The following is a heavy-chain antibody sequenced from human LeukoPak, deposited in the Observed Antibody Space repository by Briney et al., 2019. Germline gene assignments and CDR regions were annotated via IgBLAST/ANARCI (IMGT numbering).Heavy chain of an antibody. CDR1: GFTFSSYS. V-gene: IGHV3-21*01. D-gene: IGHD4-17*01. Sequence: GGSLRLSCAASGFTFSSYSMNWVRQAPGKGLEWVSSISSSSSYIYYADSVKGRFTISRDNAKNSLYLQMNSLRAEDTAVYYCARDPGYGDYGKRYSDYWGQGTLVTVSS. J-gene: IGHJ4*02. CDR2: ISSSSSYI. CDR3: ARDPGYGDYGKRYSDY.